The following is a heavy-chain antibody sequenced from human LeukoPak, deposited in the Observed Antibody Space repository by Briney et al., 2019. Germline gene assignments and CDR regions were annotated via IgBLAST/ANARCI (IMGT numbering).Heavy chain of an antibody. CDR3: ARDKGDGYNDY. D-gene: IGHD5-24*01. V-gene: IGHV4-4*02. CDR2: IYYSGST. Sequence: SETLSLTCAVSGGSISSCNWWTWVRQPPVKGLEWIGYIYYSGSTTYNPSLKSRVTISVDTSKNQFSLKLSSVTAADTAVYYCARDKGDGYNDYWGQGTPVTVSS. CDR1: GGSISSCNW. J-gene: IGHJ4*02.